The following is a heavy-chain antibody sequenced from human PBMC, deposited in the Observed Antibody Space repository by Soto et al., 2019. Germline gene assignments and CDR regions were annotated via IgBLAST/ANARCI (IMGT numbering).Heavy chain of an antibody. J-gene: IGHJ4*02. Sequence: PGGSLRLSCAASGFTFSSYAMSRVRQAPGKGLEWVSAISGSGGSTYYAGSVKGRFTISRDNSKNTLYLQMNSLRAEDTAVYYCAKVGGSSWSKLKYFDYWGQGTLVTVSS. CDR1: GFTFSSYA. CDR3: AKVGGSSWSKLKYFDY. CDR2: ISGSGGST. V-gene: IGHV3-23*01. D-gene: IGHD6-13*01.